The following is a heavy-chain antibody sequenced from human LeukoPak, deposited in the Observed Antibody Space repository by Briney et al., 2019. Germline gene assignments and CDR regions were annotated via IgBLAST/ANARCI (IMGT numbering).Heavy chain of an antibody. CDR3: ARGILGAVAGIGHFQH. V-gene: IGHV3-33*01. CDR2: IWYDGSNK. Sequence: PGRSLRLSCAASGFTFSSYGMHWVRQAPGKGLEWVAVIWYDGSNKYYVDSVKGRFTISRDNSKNTLYLQMNSLRAEDTAVYYCARGILGAVAGIGHFQHWGQGTLVTVSS. CDR1: GFTFSSYG. J-gene: IGHJ1*01. D-gene: IGHD6-19*01.